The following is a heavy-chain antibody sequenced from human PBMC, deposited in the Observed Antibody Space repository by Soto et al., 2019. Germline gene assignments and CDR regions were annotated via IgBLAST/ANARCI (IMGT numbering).Heavy chain of an antibody. CDR1: GFTFSSYA. J-gene: IGHJ4*02. V-gene: IGHV3-23*01. Sequence: GGSLRLSCAASGFTFSSYAMSWVRQAPGKGLEWVSAISGSGGSTYYADSVKGRFTISRDNSKNTLYLQMNSLRAEDTAVYYCAKDYDMTTVTTDFDYWGQGTLVTVSS. CDR2: ISGSGGST. D-gene: IGHD4-4*01. CDR3: AKDYDMTTVTTDFDY.